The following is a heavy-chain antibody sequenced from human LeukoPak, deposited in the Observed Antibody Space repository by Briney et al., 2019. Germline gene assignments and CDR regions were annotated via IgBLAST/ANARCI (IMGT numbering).Heavy chain of an antibody. Sequence: KPSETLSLPCAVYGGSLSHYYWSWIRQPPGKGLEWIGEINHSGSTNYNPSLKSRVTISVDMSKNQFSLELTSVTAADTAVYYCARGPASGSNFAWFDPWGQGTLVTVSS. V-gene: IGHV4-34*01. CDR2: INHSGST. CDR1: GGSLSHYY. D-gene: IGHD3-10*01. J-gene: IGHJ5*02. CDR3: ARGPASGSNFAWFDP.